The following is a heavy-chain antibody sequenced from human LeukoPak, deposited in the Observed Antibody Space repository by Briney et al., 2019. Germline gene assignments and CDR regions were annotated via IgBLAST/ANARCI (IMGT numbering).Heavy chain of an antibody. CDR2: IYYSGST. Sequence: KPSETLSLTCTVSGGSISSSSYYWGWIRQPPGKGLEWIGSIYYSGSTYYNPSLKSRVTISVDTSKNQFSLKLSSVTAADTAVYYCASPPTGMIPEPPFDYWGQGTLVTVSS. V-gene: IGHV4-39*01. CDR1: GGSISSSSYY. CDR3: ASPPTGMIPEPPFDY. J-gene: IGHJ4*02. D-gene: IGHD3-16*01.